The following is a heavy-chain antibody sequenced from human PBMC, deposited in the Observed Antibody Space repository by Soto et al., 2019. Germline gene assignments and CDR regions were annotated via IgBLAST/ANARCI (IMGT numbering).Heavy chain of an antibody. CDR1: GFTFSSYG. CDR3: AKDAGGSSYFDY. V-gene: IGHV3-30*18. CDR2: ISYDGSNE. D-gene: IGHD1-26*01. Sequence: QVQLVESGGGVVQPGRSLRLSCAASGFTFSSYGMHWVRHAPGNGLEWVAVISYDGSNEYYADSVKGRFTISRDNSKNTLYLQLNGLRAEDTAGYYCAKDAGGSSYFDYWGQGTLVTVSS. J-gene: IGHJ4*02.